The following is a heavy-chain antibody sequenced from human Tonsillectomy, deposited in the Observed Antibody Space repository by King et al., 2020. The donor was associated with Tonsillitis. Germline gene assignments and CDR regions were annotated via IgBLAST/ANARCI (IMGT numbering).Heavy chain of an antibody. CDR3: ARSSGYDPDYYARDV. Sequence: LVQSGAEVKKPGASVKVSCKASGYNFIRYAMHWVRQAPGQRLEWMGWTNAGNGDTKYSQEFQGRVTITRNTSATTDYMELSSLRSEDTAVYYCARSSGYDPDYYARDVWGQGTTVTVSS. V-gene: IGHV1-3*02. D-gene: IGHD3-22*01. J-gene: IGHJ6*02. CDR2: TNAGNGDT. CDR1: GYNFIRYA.